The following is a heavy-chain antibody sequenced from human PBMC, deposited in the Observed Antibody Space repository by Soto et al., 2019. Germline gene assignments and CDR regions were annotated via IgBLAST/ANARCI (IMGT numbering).Heavy chain of an antibody. CDR2: INPNSGGT. CDR3: ARGGSSTSFLDNWFDT. V-gene: IGHV1-2*04. CDR1: GYTFTGYY. D-gene: IGHD2-2*01. Sequence: GASVKVSCKASGYTFTGYYMHWVRPAPGQGLEWMGWINPNSGGTNYAQKFQGWVTMTRETAISTAYMELSRLRSDDTAVYYCARGGSSTSFLDNWFDTCGQGTLVTVSS. J-gene: IGHJ5*02.